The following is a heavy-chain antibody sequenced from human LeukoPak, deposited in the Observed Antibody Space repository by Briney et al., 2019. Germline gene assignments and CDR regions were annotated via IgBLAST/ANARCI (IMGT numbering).Heavy chain of an antibody. CDR2: IYTSGST. V-gene: IGHV4-4*07. CDR1: GGSISSYY. Sequence: SETLSLTCTVSGGSISSYYWSWIRQPAGKGLEWIGRIYTSGSTNYNPSLKSRVTMSVDTSKNQFSLKLSSETAADTAVYYCVRSNPAYYYYMDVWGKGTTVTVSS. CDR3: VRSNPAYYYYMDV. J-gene: IGHJ6*03. D-gene: IGHD4-11*01.